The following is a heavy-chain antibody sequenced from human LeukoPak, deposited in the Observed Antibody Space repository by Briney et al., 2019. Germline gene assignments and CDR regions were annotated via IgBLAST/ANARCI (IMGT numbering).Heavy chain of an antibody. J-gene: IGHJ4*02. CDR2: INQDGSES. D-gene: IGHD2-8*02. Sequence: GGSLRLSCAASGLTFGRYWLTWVRQAPGKGLEWVANINQDGSESNYVDSVKGRFTISRDNAKSSLYLQMDSLKDEDTAVYHCVSRVCTAAACFASSFNCFDHWAQGSLVTVPS. CDR3: VSRVCTAAACFASSFNCFDH. V-gene: IGHV3-7*03. CDR1: GLTFGRYW.